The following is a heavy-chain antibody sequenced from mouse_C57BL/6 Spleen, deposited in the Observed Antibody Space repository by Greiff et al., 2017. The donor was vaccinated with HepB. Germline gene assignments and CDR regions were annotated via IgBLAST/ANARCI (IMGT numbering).Heavy chain of an antibody. Sequence: VQLQQSGAELVRPGASVTLSCKASGYTFTDYEMHWVKQTPVHGLEWIGAIDPETGGTAYNQKFKGKAILTADKSSSTAYMELRSLTSEDSAVYYCTREGTAQPWFAYWGQGTLVTVSA. D-gene: IGHD3-2*02. CDR3: TREGTAQPWFAY. CDR1: GYTFTDYE. CDR2: IDPETGGT. J-gene: IGHJ3*01. V-gene: IGHV1-15*01.